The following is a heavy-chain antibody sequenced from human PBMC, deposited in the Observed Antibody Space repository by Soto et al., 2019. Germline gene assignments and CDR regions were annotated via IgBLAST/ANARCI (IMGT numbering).Heavy chain of an antibody. V-gene: IGHV3-11*01. Sequence: PGGSLRLSCAASGFSFSDNYMSWISQAPGKGLEWVSYISSSGSTMYYTDSVKGRFTISRDNAKNSLYLQMNSLRAEDTAVYYCARAYDSSGYYRAPFDYWGQGTLVTVSS. CDR3: ARAYDSSGYYRAPFDY. CDR2: ISSSGSTM. D-gene: IGHD3-22*01. J-gene: IGHJ4*02. CDR1: GFSFSDNY.